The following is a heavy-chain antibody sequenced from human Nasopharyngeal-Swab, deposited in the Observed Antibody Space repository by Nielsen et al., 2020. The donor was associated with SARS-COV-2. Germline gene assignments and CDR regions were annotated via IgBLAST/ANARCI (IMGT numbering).Heavy chain of an antibody. V-gene: IGHV4-59*12. J-gene: IGHJ5*02. Sequence: GSLRLSCTVSGGSISSYYWSWIRQPPGTGLEWIGYIYYSGSTKYNPSLKSRVTISVDTSKNQFSLKLSSVTAADTAVYYCARGSRIRVLLWFGEFQGFDPWGQGTLVTVSS. CDR2: IYYSGST. D-gene: IGHD3-10*01. CDR3: ARGSRIRVLLWFGEFQGFDP. CDR1: GGSISSYY.